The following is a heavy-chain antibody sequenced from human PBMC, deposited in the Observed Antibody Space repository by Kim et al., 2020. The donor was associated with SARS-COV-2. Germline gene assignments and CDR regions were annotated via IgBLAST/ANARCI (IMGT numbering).Heavy chain of an antibody. CDR1: GYTFTSNP. CDR2: INTKTGNP. J-gene: IGHJ5*02. Sequence: ASVKVSCKASGYTFTSNPVNWVRQAPGQGLEWMGRINTKTGNPSYARGFTGRFVFSLDTSVSTAYLQISSLKSEDTAIYYCARGPSPVDPWGQGTRVNVS. CDR3: ARGPSPVDP. V-gene: IGHV7-4-1*02.